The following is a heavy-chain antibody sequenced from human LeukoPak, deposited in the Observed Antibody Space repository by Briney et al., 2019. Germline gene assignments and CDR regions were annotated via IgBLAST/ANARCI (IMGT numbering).Heavy chain of an antibody. CDR2: IKQDGSET. D-gene: IGHD5-18*01. V-gene: IGHV3-7*01. CDR1: GFTFSNYN. J-gene: IGHJ4*02. CDR3: TRGQYSYGY. Sequence: PGGSLRLSCAASGFTFSNYNMHWVRQAPGKGLEWVANIKQDGSETYYVDSVKGRFTISRDNAKNSLFLQVNSLRAEDTAIYYCTRGQYSYGYWGQGTVVIVSS.